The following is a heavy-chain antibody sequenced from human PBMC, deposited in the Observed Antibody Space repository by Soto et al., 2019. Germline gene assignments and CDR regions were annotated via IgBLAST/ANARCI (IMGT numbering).Heavy chain of an antibody. CDR3: AKDNGSPIAEYFQH. J-gene: IGHJ1*01. D-gene: IGHD1-26*01. CDR1: GFTFSSYG. V-gene: IGHV3-30*18. CDR2: ISYDGSNK. Sequence: GSLRLSCAASGFTFSSYGMHWVRQAPGKGLEWVAVISYDGSNKYYADSVKGRFTISRDNSKNTLYLQMNSLRAEDTAVYYCAKDNGSPIAEYFQHWGQGTLVTV.